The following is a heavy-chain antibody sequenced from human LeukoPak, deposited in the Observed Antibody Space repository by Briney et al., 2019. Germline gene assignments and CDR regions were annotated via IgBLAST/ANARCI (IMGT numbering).Heavy chain of an antibody. J-gene: IGHJ3*02. CDR1: GFTLSTNA. Sequence: GSLRLSCLTSGFTLSTNAMSWVRQAPGKGLEWIGEINHSGSTNYNPSLKSRVTISVDTSKNQFSLKLSSVTAADTAVYYCARGEVVGTTAFDIWGQGTMVTVSS. CDR3: ARGEVVGTTAFDI. V-gene: IGHV4-34*01. CDR2: INHSGST. D-gene: IGHD1-1*01.